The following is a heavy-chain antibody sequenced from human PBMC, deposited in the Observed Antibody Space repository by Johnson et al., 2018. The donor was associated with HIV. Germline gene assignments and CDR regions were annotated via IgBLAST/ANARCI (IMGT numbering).Heavy chain of an antibody. V-gene: IGHV3-30*14. CDR1: GFTFSSYA. Sequence: QVQLVESGGDVVQPGRSLRLSCAASGFTFSSYAMHWVRQAPGKGLEWVAVISYDGSNKYYADSVKGRFTMSRDNSKNTLYLQMNSLRAEDTAVYYCARECSGGSCYPLDHDAFDIWGQGTMVTVSS. D-gene: IGHD2-15*01. J-gene: IGHJ3*02. CDR3: ARECSGGSCYPLDHDAFDI. CDR2: ISYDGSNK.